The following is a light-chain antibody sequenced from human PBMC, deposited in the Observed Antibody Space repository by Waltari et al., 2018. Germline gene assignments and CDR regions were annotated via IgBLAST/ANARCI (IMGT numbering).Light chain of an antibody. Sequence: EILLTQSPGSLSSSPGESVTLSCRASQSVSRALAWYQQKPGQSPRLLIFGASNRATGIPDRFSGSGSETDFSLTISRLEPEHFAVYYCQHYVRLPATFGRGTKVEIK. CDR2: GAS. CDR3: QHYVRLPAT. J-gene: IGKJ1*01. CDR1: QSVSRA. V-gene: IGKV3-20*01.